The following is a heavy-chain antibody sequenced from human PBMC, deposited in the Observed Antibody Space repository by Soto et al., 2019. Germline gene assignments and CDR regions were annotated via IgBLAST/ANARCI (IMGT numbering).Heavy chain of an antibody. CDR3: ARDRERGSYYTWFDP. CDR1: GYTFTSYY. Sequence: ASVKVSCKASGYTFTSYYMHWVRQAPGQGLEWMGIINPSGGSTSYAQKFQGRVTMTRDTSTSTAYMELSSLRSEDTAVYYCARDRERGSYYTWFDPWGQGTLVTVSS. D-gene: IGHD1-26*01. CDR2: INPSGGST. V-gene: IGHV1-46*01. J-gene: IGHJ5*02.